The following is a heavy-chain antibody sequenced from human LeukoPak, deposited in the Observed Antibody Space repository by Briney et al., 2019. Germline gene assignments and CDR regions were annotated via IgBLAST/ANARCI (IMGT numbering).Heavy chain of an antibody. CDR2: ISSSGSTI. D-gene: IGHD6-19*01. J-gene: IGHJ5*02. CDR1: GFTFSSYE. V-gene: IGHV3-48*03. Sequence: PGGSLRLSCAASGFTFSSYEMNWVRQAPGKGLEWASYISSSGSTIYYADPVKGRFTISRDNAKNSLYLQMNSLRAEDTAVYYCARVNSGWYRNWFDPWGQGTLVTVSS. CDR3: ARVNSGWYRNWFDP.